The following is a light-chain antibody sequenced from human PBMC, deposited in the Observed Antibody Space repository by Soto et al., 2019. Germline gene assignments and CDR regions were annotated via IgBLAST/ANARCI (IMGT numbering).Light chain of an antibody. CDR2: DVS. J-gene: IGLJ1*01. Sequence: QSALTQLASVSWSPGQSITISCTGTSSDVGGYNYVSWYQQHPGKAPKLMIYDVSYRPSGVSDRFSGSKSGNTASLTISGLQSEDEADYYCDSYTSGSSYVFGTGTKVTVL. CDR1: SSDVGGYNY. CDR3: DSYTSGSSYV. V-gene: IGLV2-14*01.